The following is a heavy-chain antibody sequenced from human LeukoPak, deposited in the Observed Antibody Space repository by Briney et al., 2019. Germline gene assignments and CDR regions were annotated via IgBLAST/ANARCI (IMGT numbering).Heavy chain of an antibody. CDR3: AREGGRYCSGGSCYYDY. V-gene: IGHV1-2*02. D-gene: IGHD2-15*01. CDR2: INPNSGGT. J-gene: IGHJ4*02. Sequence: ASVKVSCKASGYTFTGCYMHWVRQAPGQGLGWMGWINPNSGGTNYAQKFQGRVTMTRDTSISTAYMELSRLRSDDTAVYYCAREGGRYCSGGSCYYDYWGQGTLVTVSS. CDR1: GYTFTGCY.